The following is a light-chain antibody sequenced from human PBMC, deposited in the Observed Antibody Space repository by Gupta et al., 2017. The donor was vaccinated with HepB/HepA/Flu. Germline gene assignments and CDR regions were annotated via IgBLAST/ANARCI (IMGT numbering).Light chain of an antibody. CDR2: AAS. CDR3: RQRNSSSWT. Sequence: DIQMTQSPSSLSASVGDRVTITCRASQGIRNDLGWYQQKPGKAPKRLIYAASSLQSGVPAQSSGRGSGTEFTLTISSLPPEDFATYYSRQRNSSSWTFGQGTKVEIK. V-gene: IGKV1-17*01. CDR1: QGIRND. J-gene: IGKJ1*01.